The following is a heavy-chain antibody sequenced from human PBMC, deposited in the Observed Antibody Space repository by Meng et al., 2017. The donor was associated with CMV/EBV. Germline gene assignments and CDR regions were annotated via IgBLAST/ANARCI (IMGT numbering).Heavy chain of an antibody. CDR1: GGSTSSSSYY. Sequence: QERGPGRVKPLGPPSLTCTVSGGSTSSSSYYWGWIRQPPGKGLEWIGSIYYSGSTYYNPSLKSRVTISVDTSKNQFSLKLSSVTAADTAVYYCARTVTTFGDAFGIWGQGTMVTVSS. J-gene: IGHJ3*02. CDR3: ARTVTTFGDAFGI. V-gene: IGHV4-39*07. D-gene: IGHD4-17*01. CDR2: IYYSGST.